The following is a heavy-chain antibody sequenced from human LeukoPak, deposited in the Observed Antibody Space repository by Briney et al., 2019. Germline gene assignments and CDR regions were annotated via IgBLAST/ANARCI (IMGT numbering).Heavy chain of an antibody. CDR3: ARGRQNYYGSGSTSFDP. V-gene: IGHV1-8*01. J-gene: IGHJ5*02. CDR1: GYTFTSYD. Sequence: ASVKVSCKASGYTFTSYDINWVRQATGQGLEWMGWMNPNSGNTGYAQKFQGRVTMTRNTSISTAYMELSSLRSEDTAVYYCARGRQNYYGSGSTSFDPWGQGTLVTVSS. CDR2: MNPNSGNT. D-gene: IGHD3-10*01.